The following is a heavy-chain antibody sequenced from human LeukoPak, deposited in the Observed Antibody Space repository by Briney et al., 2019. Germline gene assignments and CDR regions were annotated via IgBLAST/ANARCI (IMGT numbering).Heavy chain of an antibody. CDR1: GFTFSSYG. D-gene: IGHD3-10*01. CDR2: ISSSSSYI. V-gene: IGHV3-21*01. J-gene: IGHJ4*02. CDR3: ASGGPGFGELLDY. Sequence: GGSLRLSCAASGFTFSSYGMNWVRQAPGKGLEWVSSISSSSSYIYYADSVKGRFTISRDNAKNSLYLQMNSLRAEDTAVYYCASGGPGFGELLDYWGQGTLVTVSS.